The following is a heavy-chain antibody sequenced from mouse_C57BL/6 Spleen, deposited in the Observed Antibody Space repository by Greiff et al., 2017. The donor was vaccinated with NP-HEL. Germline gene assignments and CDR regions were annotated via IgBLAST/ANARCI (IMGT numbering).Heavy chain of an antibody. CDR1: GYTFTDYY. D-gene: IGHD1-1*01. V-gene: IGHV1-26*01. CDR3: AESGGGDGSSLDY. Sequence: EVQLQQSGPELVKPGASVKISCKASGYTFTDYYMNWVKQSHGKSLEWIGDINPNNGGTSYNQKFKGKATLTVDKSSSTAYMELSSLTSEDSAYYDGAESGGGDGSSLDYWGQGTTLTVSS. CDR2: INPNNGGT. J-gene: IGHJ2*01.